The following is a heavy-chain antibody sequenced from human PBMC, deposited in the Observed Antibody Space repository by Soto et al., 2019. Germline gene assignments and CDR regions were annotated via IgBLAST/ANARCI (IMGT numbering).Heavy chain of an antibody. CDR3: ARHRAVAGLDY. Sequence: SETLSLTCDVFGDSVNSDNYYWTWIRQPPGKDLEWIGNLYFSGSTYYNPSLNSRVTLSIDTSKNHFSLKLTSVTAADTAMYYCARHRAVAGLDYWGQGTLVTVSS. CDR2: LYFSGST. CDR1: GDSVNSDNYY. V-gene: IGHV4-39*01. D-gene: IGHD6-19*01. J-gene: IGHJ4*02.